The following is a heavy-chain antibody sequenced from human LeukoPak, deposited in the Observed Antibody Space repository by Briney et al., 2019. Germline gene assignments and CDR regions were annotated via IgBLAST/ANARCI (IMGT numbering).Heavy chain of an antibody. CDR2: IIPIFGTA. D-gene: IGHD3-3*01. CDR1: GGTFSNYA. J-gene: IGHJ6*03. Sequence: SVKVSCKASGGTFSNYAISWVRQAPGQGLEWMGGIIPIFGTANYAQKFQGRVTITADESASTAYMELSSLRSEDTAVYYCARVTPTYDFWSGSYYYYMDVWGKGTTVTVSS. CDR3: ARVTPTYDFWSGSYYYYMDV. V-gene: IGHV1-69*13.